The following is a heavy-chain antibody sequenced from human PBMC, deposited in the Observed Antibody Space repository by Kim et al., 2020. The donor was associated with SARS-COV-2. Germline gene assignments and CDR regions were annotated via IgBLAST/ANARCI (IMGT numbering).Heavy chain of an antibody. D-gene: IGHD2-21*02. CDR1: GFTFGRYG. CDR3: AKAMTVVTPTFDY. J-gene: IGHJ4*02. V-gene: IGHV3-30*18. Sequence: GGSLRLSCAASGFTFGRYGMHWLRQAPDKGLEWVAAISLDGSEKYYLDSVKGRFTISRDNSKNTLSLQMNSLRVEDTAVYYCAKAMTVVTPTFDYWVQGALVTVSS. CDR2: ISLDGSEK.